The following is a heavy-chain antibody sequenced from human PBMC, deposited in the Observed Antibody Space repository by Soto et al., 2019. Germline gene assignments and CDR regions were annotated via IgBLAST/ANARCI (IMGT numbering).Heavy chain of an antibody. CDR2: IIPFFGTS. J-gene: IGHJ6*02. Sequence: QVQLVQSGAEVQKTGSSVQVSCESSGGTFSSYPITWVRQAPGQGLEWLGGIIPFFGTSNNAQKFQGIVTITADDSTSTAYMELRSLRSEDTAVYYCARVGHITNYGMAVWGQGTTVTVSS. CDR1: GGTFSSYP. CDR3: ARVGHITNYGMAV. D-gene: IGHD1-26*01. V-gene: IGHV1-69*01.